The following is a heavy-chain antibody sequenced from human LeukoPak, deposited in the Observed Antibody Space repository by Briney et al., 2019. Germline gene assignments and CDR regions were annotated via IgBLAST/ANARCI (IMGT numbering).Heavy chain of an antibody. V-gene: IGHV4-61*01. CDR2: LYYSGST. Sequence: SETLSLTCTVSGTSVSSGSYYWSWIRQPPGKGLEWIGYLYYSGSTNYDPSLKSRVTISLDASKNQFSLRLSSVTAADTAVCYCARVLYDSFDPWGQGTLVTVSS. D-gene: IGHD2-8*01. CDR3: ARVLYDSFDP. J-gene: IGHJ5*02. CDR1: GTSVSSGSYY.